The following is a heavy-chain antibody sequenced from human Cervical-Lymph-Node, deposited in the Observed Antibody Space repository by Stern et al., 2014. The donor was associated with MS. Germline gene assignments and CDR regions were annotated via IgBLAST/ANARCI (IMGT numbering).Heavy chain of an antibody. CDR2: IRRDGSET. D-gene: IGHD4-11*01. Sequence: VQLVESGGALVQPGGSLRLSCAASGFTFSNFWMSWVRQAPGKGLEWVGNIRRDGSETYYLGSVKGRFTISRDNAKNSLYLEMNNLKAEDTAVYFCARDSSLLTVSIGWFDSWGQGTLVTVSS. V-gene: IGHV3-7*01. CDR3: ARDSSLLTVSIGWFDS. CDR1: GFTFSNFW. J-gene: IGHJ5*01.